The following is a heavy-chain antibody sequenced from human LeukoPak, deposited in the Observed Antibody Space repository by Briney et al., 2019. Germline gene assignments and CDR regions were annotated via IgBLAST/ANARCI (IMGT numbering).Heavy chain of an antibody. CDR3: AREHPRGYDFWSGPFDY. CDR1: GGSISSGGYY. V-gene: IGHV4-31*03. J-gene: IGHJ4*02. D-gene: IGHD3-3*01. Sequence: PSETLSLTCTVSGGSISSGGYYWSWIRQPPGKGLEWIGYIYYSGSTYYNPSLKSRVTISVDTSKNQFSLKLSSVTAADTAVYYCAREHPRGYDFWSGPFDYWGQGTLVTVSS. CDR2: IYYSGST.